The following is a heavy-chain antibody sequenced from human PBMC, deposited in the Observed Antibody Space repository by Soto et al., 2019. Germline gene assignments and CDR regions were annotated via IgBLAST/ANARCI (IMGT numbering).Heavy chain of an antibody. J-gene: IGHJ4*02. D-gene: IGHD5-18*01. CDR2: INPNSGGT. V-gene: IGHV1-2*04. CDR1: GYTFTGYY. CDR3: ARGGGLRYSYGYRYYFDY. Sequence: QVQLVQSGAEVKKPGASVKVSCKASGYTFTGYYMHWVRQAPGQGLEWMGWINPNSGGTNYAQKFHGWVTMTREKAISTADMELSRLRSDDTAVDYCARGGGLRYSYGYRYYFDYWGQGTLVTVSS.